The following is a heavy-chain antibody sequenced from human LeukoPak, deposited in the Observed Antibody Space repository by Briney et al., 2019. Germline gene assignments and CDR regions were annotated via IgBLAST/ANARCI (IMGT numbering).Heavy chain of an antibody. J-gene: IGHJ4*02. CDR3: ARRNVVAARVYYFDY. V-gene: IGHV3-30*04. Sequence: PGGSLRLSCAASGFTFSSYAMHWVRQAPGKGLEWVAVISYDGSNKYYADSVKGRFTISRDNSKNTLYLQMNSLRAEDTAVYYCARRNVVAARVYYFDYWGQGTLVTVSS. D-gene: IGHD2-15*01. CDR1: GFTFSSYA. CDR2: ISYDGSNK.